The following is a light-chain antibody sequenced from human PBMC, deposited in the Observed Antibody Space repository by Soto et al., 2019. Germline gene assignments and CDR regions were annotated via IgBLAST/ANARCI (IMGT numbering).Light chain of an antibody. V-gene: IGKV3-15*01. CDR2: GAS. CDR3: QQYNNWWT. CDR1: QSVSGH. Sequence: EIVMTQSPATLSVSPGERATLSCRASQSVSGHLAWYQQKPGQAPRLLIYGASTRATGIPARFSGSGSGTEFTLTISSLQSEDFAVYYCQQYNNWWTFGQGTKVEI. J-gene: IGKJ1*01.